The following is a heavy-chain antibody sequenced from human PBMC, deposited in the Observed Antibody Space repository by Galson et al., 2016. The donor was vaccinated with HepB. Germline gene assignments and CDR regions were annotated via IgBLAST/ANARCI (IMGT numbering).Heavy chain of an antibody. D-gene: IGHD3-22*01. CDR1: GFTVSDNY. V-gene: IGHV3-53*01. CDR3: ARDGYDSSGYPFDS. Sequence: SLRLSCAASGFTVSDNYMSWVRQAPGKGLEWVSVIYSGGSTYYADSVRGRFTISRDNSKNTLYLQMNSLRAEDTAVYYCARDGYDSSGYPFDSWGQGTLVTVSS. CDR2: IYSGGST. J-gene: IGHJ4*02.